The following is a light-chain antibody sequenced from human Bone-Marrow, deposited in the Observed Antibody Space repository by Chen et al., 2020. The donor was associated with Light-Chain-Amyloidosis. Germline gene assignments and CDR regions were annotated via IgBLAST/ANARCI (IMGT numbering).Light chain of an antibody. V-gene: IGLV3-25*03. CDR3: QSADSGGTYEVI. CDR1: DLPTKY. CDR2: RDT. Sequence: SYELPQPPSVSVSPGQTARITCSGDDLPTKYAYWYQQKPGQAPVLVIHRDTERPSGSSERLFCASSGTKATLTISGVQGEDEADYHCQSADSGGTYEVIFGGGTKLTVL. J-gene: IGLJ2*01.